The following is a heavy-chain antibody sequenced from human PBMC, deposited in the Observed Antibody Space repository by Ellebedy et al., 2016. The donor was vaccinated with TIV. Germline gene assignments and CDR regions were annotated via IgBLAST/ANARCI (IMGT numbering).Heavy chain of an antibody. CDR1: GASISSDGYY. J-gene: IGHJ1*01. V-gene: IGHV4-30-4*01. Sequence: SETLSLXXAISGASISSDGYYWGWIRQPPGQGLQWIGHISHSETTHYNVSLKSRLSISIDVSKNQFSLKLTSATAADTAVYFCARILSNIAPFAAYIQNWGQGTPVTVSS. CDR2: ISHSETT. D-gene: IGHD2/OR15-2a*01. CDR3: ARILSNIAPFAAYIQN.